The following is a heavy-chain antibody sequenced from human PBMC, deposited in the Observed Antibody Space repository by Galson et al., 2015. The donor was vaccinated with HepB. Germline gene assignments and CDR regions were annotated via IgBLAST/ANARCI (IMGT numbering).Heavy chain of an antibody. J-gene: IGHJ6*02. CDR3: AREYGDYFRFYGMDV. CDR1: GFTFSSYG. D-gene: IGHD4-17*01. CDR2: IWYDGSNK. Sequence: SLRLSCAASGFTFSSYGMHWVRQAPGKGLEWVAVIWYDGSNKYYADSVKGRFTISRDNSKNTLDLQMNSPRAEDTALYYCAREYGDYFRFYGMDVWGQGTTVTVSS. V-gene: IGHV3-33*08.